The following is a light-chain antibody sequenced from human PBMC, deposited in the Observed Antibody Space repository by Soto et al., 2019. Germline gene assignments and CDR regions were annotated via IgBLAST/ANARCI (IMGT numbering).Light chain of an antibody. CDR3: SSYASSNIFYV. CDR2: EVT. V-gene: IGLV2-8*01. Sequence: QSALTQPLSASGSPGQSVTISCTGTSTDVGTNNHISWYQQHPGKAPKLMIYEVTRRPSGVPDRFSGSKSGNTASLTVSGLQADDEADYYCSSYASSNIFYVFGTGTKVTVL. CDR1: STDVGTNNH. J-gene: IGLJ1*01.